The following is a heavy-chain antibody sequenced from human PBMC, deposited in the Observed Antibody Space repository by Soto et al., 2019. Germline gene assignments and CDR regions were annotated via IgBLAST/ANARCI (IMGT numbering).Heavy chain of an antibody. CDR1: GGPVSSATYY. J-gene: IGHJ4*02. CDR2: VYDSAAA. V-gene: IGHV4-61*01. Sequence: QVQLRESGPGLVKPSETLSLTCTVTGGPVSSATYYWSWIRQTPGKGLEWLGYVYDSAAANYNPSLRSRLTISLETSNNQFSLGLTSVTAADTAVYYCARDTRVSIDSWGQGTLVTVSS. CDR3: ARDTRVSIDS. D-gene: IGHD2-15*01.